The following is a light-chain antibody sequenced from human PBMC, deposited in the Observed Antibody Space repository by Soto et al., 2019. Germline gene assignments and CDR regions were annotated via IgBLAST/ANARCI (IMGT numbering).Light chain of an antibody. J-gene: IGLJ1*01. CDR2: EVS. Sequence: QSALTQPASVSGSPGQSIAISCTGTSSDVGGYNYVSWYQQLPGKAPKLLISEVSNRPSGVSHRFSGSKSGNTASLTISGLQAEYEAEYYCISYRTGGPFVFGTGTKLSVL. CDR3: ISYRTGGPFV. V-gene: IGLV2-14*01. CDR1: SSDVGGYNY.